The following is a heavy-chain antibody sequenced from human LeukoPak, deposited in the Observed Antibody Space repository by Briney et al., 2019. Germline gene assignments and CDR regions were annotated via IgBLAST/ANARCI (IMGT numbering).Heavy chain of an antibody. D-gene: IGHD6-6*01. Sequence: GGSLRLSCAASGFTFSGSSIHWVRQAPGKGLEWVSSISSTSSYIYYADSVKGRFTISTDNAKNSLYLQMSSLRAEDTAVYYCARGSGGQQLIRGYYYMDVWGKGTTVTVSS. V-gene: IGHV3-21*01. J-gene: IGHJ6*03. CDR2: ISSTSSYI. CDR1: GFTFSGSS. CDR3: ARGSGGQQLIRGYYYMDV.